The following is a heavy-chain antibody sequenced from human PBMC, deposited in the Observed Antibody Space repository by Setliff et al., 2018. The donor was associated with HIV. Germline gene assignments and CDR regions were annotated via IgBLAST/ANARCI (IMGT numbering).Heavy chain of an antibody. CDR3: ARGDNYYYTSGTFHNGLDCFDF. Sequence: SETLSLTCTVSGGSISNYYWNWIRQPPGKGLEWIGYIYYPGSTSYDPSLKSRVTISLDTSKDQFSLKLSSVTAADTAIYYCARGDNYYYTSGTFHNGLDCFDFWGQGTMVTVSS. J-gene: IGHJ3*01. V-gene: IGHV4-59*01. CDR2: IYYPGST. CDR1: GGSISNYY. D-gene: IGHD3-10*01.